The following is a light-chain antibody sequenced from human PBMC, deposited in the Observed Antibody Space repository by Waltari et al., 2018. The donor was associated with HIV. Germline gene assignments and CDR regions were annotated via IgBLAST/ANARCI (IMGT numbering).Light chain of an antibody. Sequence: NFMLTQPPSVSSSPGKTVTISCTRTSGNIATNYVQWFQKRPGSPPTVLLFDDNEKRPGVPGRFSGSIDSSSNSASRTISGLQAEDEAEYYCHSYDRSNLWVFGGGTKLTVL. CDR2: DDN. CDR3: HSYDRSNLWV. V-gene: IGLV6-57*01. CDR1: SGNIATNY. J-gene: IGLJ3*02.